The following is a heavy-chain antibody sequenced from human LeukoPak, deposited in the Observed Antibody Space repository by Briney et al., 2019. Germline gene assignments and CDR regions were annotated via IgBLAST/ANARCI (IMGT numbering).Heavy chain of an antibody. CDR3: VYGIQLWSFDY. Sequence: ASVKVSCKVSGYTYTDYYMHWVQQAPGKGLEWMGLVDPEDGETIYAEKFQGRVTITADTSTDTAYMELSSLRSEDTAVYYCVYGIQLWSFDYWGQGTLVTVSS. V-gene: IGHV1-69-2*01. J-gene: IGHJ4*02. CDR2: VDPEDGET. CDR1: GYTYTDYY. D-gene: IGHD5-18*01.